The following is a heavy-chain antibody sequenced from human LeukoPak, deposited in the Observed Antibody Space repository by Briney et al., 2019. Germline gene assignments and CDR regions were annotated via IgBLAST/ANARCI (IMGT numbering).Heavy chain of an antibody. J-gene: IGHJ6*02. D-gene: IGHD3-22*01. Sequence: SSETLSLTCTVSGGSISSYYWSWIRQPPGKGLEWIGYIYYSGSTNYNPSLKSRVTISVDTSKNQFSLKLSSVTAADTAVYYCARGHIYYDSSGYYYYYGMDVWGQGTTVTVSS. CDR1: GGSISSYY. V-gene: IGHV4-59*01. CDR3: ARGHIYYDSSGYYYYYGMDV. CDR2: IYYSGST.